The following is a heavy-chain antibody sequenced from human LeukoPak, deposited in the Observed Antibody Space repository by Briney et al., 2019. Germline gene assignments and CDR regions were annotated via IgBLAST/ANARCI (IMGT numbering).Heavy chain of an antibody. Sequence: GGSLRLSCAASGFTFSSHGMSWVRQAPGKGLEWVSTISGSGDNTYYADSVKGRFTISRDNAKNSLYLQMNSLRAEDTAVYYCARDTPGEGPDAFDIWGQGTMVTVSS. J-gene: IGHJ3*02. D-gene: IGHD7-27*01. CDR3: ARDTPGEGPDAFDI. CDR1: GFTFSSHG. V-gene: IGHV3-23*01. CDR2: ISGSGDNT.